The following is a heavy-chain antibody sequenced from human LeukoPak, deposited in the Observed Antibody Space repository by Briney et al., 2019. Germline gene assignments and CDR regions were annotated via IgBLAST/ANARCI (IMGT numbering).Heavy chain of an antibody. J-gene: IGHJ5*02. V-gene: IGHV3-7*01. Sequence: GGSLRLSCAASTFTLSSYWMSWVRQAPGKGVEWVATIKDDGSEKYYVDSVSGRFTISRDNAKNSLYLQMNSLRAEDTAVYYCARRGTYQNWFDPWGQGTLVTVSS. CDR1: TFTLSSYW. CDR3: ARRGTYQNWFDP. CDR2: IKDDGSEK. D-gene: IGHD3-16*01.